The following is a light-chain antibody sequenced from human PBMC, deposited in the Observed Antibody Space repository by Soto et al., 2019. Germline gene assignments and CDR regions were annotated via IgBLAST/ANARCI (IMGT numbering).Light chain of an antibody. Sequence: EIVLTQSPGTLSLSPGERATLSCRASQSLGTDYLAWYQQKPGQAPRLLIYGASRRATGIPDRLSGSGSGADFTLTISTLEPEDFAVYYCQQYAYSPPHTFGQGTKLEMK. V-gene: IGKV3-20*01. CDR2: GAS. CDR1: QSLGTDY. CDR3: QQYAYSPPHT. J-gene: IGKJ2*01.